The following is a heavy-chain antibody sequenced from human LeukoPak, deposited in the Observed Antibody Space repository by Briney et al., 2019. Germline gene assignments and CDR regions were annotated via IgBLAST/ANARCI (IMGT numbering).Heavy chain of an antibody. V-gene: IGHV3-23*01. CDR1: GFTFSIYA. Sequence: GGSLRLSCAASGFTFSIYAMTWVRRAPGKGLECVSTVSSSGGRTYCADSVKGRFTISRDNSKNTLYLQMNSLRAEDTAVYYCAKNSGYDYDSSGYYYFDYWGQGTLVTVSS. J-gene: IGHJ4*02. D-gene: IGHD3-22*01. CDR3: AKNSGYDYDSSGYYYFDY. CDR2: VSSSGGRT.